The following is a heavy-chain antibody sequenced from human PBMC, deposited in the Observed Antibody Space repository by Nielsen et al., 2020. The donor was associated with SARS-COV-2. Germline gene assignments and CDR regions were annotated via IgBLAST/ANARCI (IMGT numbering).Heavy chain of an antibody. CDR1: GVTSSTYG. J-gene: IGHJ6*01. CDR2: ISYDGSET. Sequence: GESLKISCAVSGVTSSTYGLHWVCQAPGKGLEWVAAISYDGSETHYADSVKGRFTISRDNSRNTLSLQMNSLHQGPIGLPPGTLLQEHLWG. V-gene: IGHV3-30-3*01. CDR3: TLLQEHL.